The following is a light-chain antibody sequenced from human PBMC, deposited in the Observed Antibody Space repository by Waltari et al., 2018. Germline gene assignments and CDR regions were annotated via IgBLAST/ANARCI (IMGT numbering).Light chain of an antibody. CDR3: SSYTTSDTLI. Sequence: QSALTQPASVSGSPGQSLTISCPGTSSDVGGYNSVPWYHQHPGGAPRLMIYGVTNRPSGVSIRFSGSKSGNTASLTISGLQPEDEAYYYCSSYTTSDTLIFAGGTKLTVL. CDR2: GVT. CDR1: SSDVGGYNS. V-gene: IGLV2-14*03. J-gene: IGLJ2*01.